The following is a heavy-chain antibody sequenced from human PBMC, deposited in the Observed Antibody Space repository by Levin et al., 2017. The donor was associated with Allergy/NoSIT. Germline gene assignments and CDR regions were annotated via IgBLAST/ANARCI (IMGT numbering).Heavy chain of an antibody. CDR3: ARGSGYGDSPFDI. CDR2: IYYSGST. V-gene: IGHV4-59*01. Sequence: SQTLSLTCTVSGGSISSYYWSWIRQPPGKGLEWIGYIYYSGSTNYNPSLKSRVTISVDTSKNQFSLKLSSVTAADTAVYYCARGSGYGDSPFDIWGQGTMVTVSS. J-gene: IGHJ3*02. D-gene: IGHD4-17*01. CDR1: GGSISSYY.